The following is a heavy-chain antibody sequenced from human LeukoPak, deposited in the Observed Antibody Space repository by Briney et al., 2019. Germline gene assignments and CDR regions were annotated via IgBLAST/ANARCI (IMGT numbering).Heavy chain of an antibody. J-gene: IGHJ3*02. V-gene: IGHV3-30*04. CDR1: GFTFSSYA. CDR2: ISYDGSNK. CDR3: ARGSPPHDAFDI. Sequence: SGWSLRLSCAASGFTFSSYAMHWVRQAPGKGLDWVAVISYDGSNKYYADSVKGRFTISRDNSKNTLYLQINSLRAEDTAVYYCARGSPPHDAFDIWGQGTMVTVSS.